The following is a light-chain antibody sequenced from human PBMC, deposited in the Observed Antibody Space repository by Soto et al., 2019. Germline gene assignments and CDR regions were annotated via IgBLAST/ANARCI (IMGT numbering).Light chain of an antibody. Sequence: DVVLTQTPLSSPVNLGQPASISCRSSESLVHSDGNTYLSWLQQRPGQPPRLLIYKISNRFSGVQEGFSGGGAGIVFPLKISRVEPEGAGFYYGMQVTFFPRTFAQGTKVKI. CDR3: MQVTFFPRT. CDR2: KIS. J-gene: IGKJ1*01. V-gene: IGKV2-24*01. CDR1: ESLVHSDGNTY.